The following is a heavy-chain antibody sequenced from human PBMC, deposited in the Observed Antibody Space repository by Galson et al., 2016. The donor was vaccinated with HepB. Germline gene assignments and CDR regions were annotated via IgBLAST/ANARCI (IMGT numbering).Heavy chain of an antibody. CDR3: ATGGGRRSKYYGMDV. CDR1: GFTFSSYW. CDR2: IDSDGITT. Sequence: SLRLSCAASGFTFSSYWMYWVRQAPGKGLVWVSGIDSDGITTAYADSVKGRFTISRDNAKNTLYLQMNSLSAEDTAVYYCATGGGRRSKYYGMDVWGHGTMVTVSS. J-gene: IGHJ6*02. V-gene: IGHV3-74*01. D-gene: IGHD1-26*01.